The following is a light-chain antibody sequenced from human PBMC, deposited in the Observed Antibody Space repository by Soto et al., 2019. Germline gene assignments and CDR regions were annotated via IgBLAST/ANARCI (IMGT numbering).Light chain of an antibody. Sequence: IPMTPSPSSPFASVGDRVTITCRASQNIRSYLNWYQQKPGKAPQLLIYATSSLQTGVPSRFSASGSGTDFSLVISDLQPEDSATYYCQQGYSSRWTSGRGTKVDIK. CDR2: ATS. CDR3: QQGYSSRWT. V-gene: IGKV1-39*01. J-gene: IGKJ1*01. CDR1: QNIRSY.